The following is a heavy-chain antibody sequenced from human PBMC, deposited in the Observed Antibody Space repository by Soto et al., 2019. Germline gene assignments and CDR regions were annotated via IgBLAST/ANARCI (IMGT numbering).Heavy chain of an antibody. CDR3: ARSNWYSEY. D-gene: IGHD7-27*01. CDR1: GGSINNHY. CDR2: IYYTGST. Sequence: QVQLQESGPGLVKPSETLSITCTVSGGSINNHYWSWLRQPPGKGLEWIGYIYYTGSTNYNPSIKSRVTISVDTSKNQFSLNLTSLTAADTAIYYCARSNWYSEYWGQGTLVTVSS. J-gene: IGHJ4*02. V-gene: IGHV4-59*11.